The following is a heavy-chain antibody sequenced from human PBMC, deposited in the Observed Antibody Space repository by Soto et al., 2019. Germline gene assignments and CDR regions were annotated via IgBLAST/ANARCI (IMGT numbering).Heavy chain of an antibody. CDR3: ARQEQKYFDNSGYLWWYFDL. J-gene: IGHJ2*01. V-gene: IGHV4-39*01. CDR1: GGSVSNTDSY. Sequence: QLQLQESGPGLVKPSETLSLTCAVSGGSVSNTDSYWAWIRQPPGKGLDWIGTIYYSGTTYYNPYRKSGVTIAVDTSKNQFSLKLTSVTAADTAVYYCARQEQKYFDNSGYLWWYFDLWGRGTLVSVSS. CDR2: IYYSGTT. D-gene: IGHD3-22*01.